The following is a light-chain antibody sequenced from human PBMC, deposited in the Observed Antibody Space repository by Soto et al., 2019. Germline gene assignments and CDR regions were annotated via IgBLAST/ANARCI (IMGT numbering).Light chain of an antibody. J-gene: IGKJ1*01. CDR3: LQDHNYPRT. CDR2: AAS. CDR1: QDIKNE. Sequence: AIQMTQSPSSPSASVGDRVTITCRASQDIKNELGWYQQKPGKAPNVLIYAASTLLSGVPSRFSGAGSGTDFTLTISSLQPEYFATYYCLQDHNYPRTFGQGTRVEIK. V-gene: IGKV1-6*01.